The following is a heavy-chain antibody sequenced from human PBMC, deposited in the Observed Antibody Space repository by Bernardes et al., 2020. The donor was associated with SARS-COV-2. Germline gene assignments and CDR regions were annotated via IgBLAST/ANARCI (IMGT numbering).Heavy chain of an antibody. CDR1: GFNFSGSA. Sequence: GSLRLSCAASGFNFSGSAIQWVRQASGQGLEWVGRMRSKPNAYATTYAASLKGRFAISRDDSRNTAYLQINSLKFEDTAVYYCTGDYLYWGQGTLVTVSS. D-gene: IGHD4-17*01. J-gene: IGHJ4*02. CDR3: TGDYLY. CDR2: MRSKPNAYAT. V-gene: IGHV3-73*01.